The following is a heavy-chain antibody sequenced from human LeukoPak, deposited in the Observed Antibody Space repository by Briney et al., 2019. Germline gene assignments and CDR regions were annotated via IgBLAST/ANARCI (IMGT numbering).Heavy chain of an antibody. J-gene: IGHJ4*02. CDR3: ARGPDASGIYRPGDY. V-gene: IGHV3-21*04. D-gene: IGHD3-10*01. CDR1: GFTFSSYS. Sequence: PGGSLRLSCAASGFTFSSYSMNWVRQAPGKGLEWVSSISSSSSYIYYADSVKGRFTISRDNAKNSLYLQMNSLRAEDTAVYYCARGPDASGIYRPGDYWGQGTLVTVSS. CDR2: ISSSSSYI.